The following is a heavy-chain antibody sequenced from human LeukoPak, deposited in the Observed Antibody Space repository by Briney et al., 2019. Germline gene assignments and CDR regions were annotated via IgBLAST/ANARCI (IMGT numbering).Heavy chain of an antibody. J-gene: IGHJ4*02. Sequence: HPGGSLRLSCAASGFTFSSYAMSWVRQAPGKGLEWVSAISGSGGSTYYADSVKGRFTISRDNSKNTLYQQMNSLRAEDTAVYYCAKEFYDILTGYYRRGQVYYFDYWGQGTLVTVSS. CDR3: AKEFYDILTGYYRRGQVYYFDY. V-gene: IGHV3-23*01. CDR1: GFTFSSYA. D-gene: IGHD3-9*01. CDR2: ISGSGGST.